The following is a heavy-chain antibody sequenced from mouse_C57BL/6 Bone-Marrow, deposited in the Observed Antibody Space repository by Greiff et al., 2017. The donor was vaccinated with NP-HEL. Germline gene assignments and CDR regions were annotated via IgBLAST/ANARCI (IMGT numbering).Heavy chain of an antibody. V-gene: IGHV1-26*01. J-gene: IGHJ4*01. D-gene: IGHD2-4*01. CDR1: GYTFTDYY. Sequence: EVQLQQSGPELVKPGASAKISCKASGYTFTDYYVNWVKQSHGKSLEWIGDINPNNGGTSYNQKFKGKATLTVDKSSSTAYMELRSLTSEDSAVYYCARATYYDYDGAMDYWGQGTSVTVSS. CDR2: INPNNGGT. CDR3: ARATYYDYDGAMDY.